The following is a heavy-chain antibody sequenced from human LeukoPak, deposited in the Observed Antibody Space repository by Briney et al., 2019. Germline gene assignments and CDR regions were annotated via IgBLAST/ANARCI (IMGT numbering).Heavy chain of an antibody. D-gene: IGHD7-27*01. V-gene: IGHV1-2*06. J-gene: IGHJ4*02. Sequence: GASVKVSCKASGYTVSDYFIHWVRQAPGQGLEWMGRINPNSGGTEYAQNFQGRVTMTRDTSISASYMELNRLTSDDTAVYYCARDLSSTSNWELDYWGQGTRVTVSS. CDR3: ARDLSSTSNWELDY. CDR1: GYTVSDYF. CDR2: INPNSGGT.